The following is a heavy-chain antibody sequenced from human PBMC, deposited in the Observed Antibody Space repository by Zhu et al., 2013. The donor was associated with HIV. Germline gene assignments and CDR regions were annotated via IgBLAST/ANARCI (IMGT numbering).Heavy chain of an antibody. V-gene: IGHV1-46*04. CDR1: GYTFTSYY. J-gene: IGHJ4*02. D-gene: IGHD3-10*01. CDR3: ARTFYTYGLFDY. Sequence: QVQLVQSGAEVKKPGASVKVSCKASGYTFTSYYMHWVRQAPGQGLEWMGIINPSGGSTSYAQNLQGRISMTRDTSTTTIYMELTSLKSEDTAVYFCARTFYTYGLFDYWGQGTLVTVS. CDR2: INPSGGST.